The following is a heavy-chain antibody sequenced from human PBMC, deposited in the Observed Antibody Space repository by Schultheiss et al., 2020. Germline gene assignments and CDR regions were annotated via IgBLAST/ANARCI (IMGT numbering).Heavy chain of an antibody. CDR3: ARHGGYSGSYPTPFDP. V-gene: IGHV4-34*01. Sequence: SETLSLTCAVYGGSFSGYYWSWTRQPPGKGLEWIGEINHSGSTNYNPSLKSRVTISVDTSKNQFSLKLSSVTAADTAVYYCARHGGYSGSYPTPFDPWGQGTLVTVSS. J-gene: IGHJ5*02. CDR1: GGSFSGYY. D-gene: IGHD1-26*01. CDR2: INHSGST.